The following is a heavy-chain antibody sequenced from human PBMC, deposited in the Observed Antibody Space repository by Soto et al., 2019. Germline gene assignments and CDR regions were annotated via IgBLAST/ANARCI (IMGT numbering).Heavy chain of an antibody. Sequence: PSETLSLTCTVSGGSISSGGYYWSLIRQHPGKGLEWIGYIYYSGSTYYNPSLKSRVTISVDTSKNQFSLKLSSVTAADTAVYYCARELVLLWFGELHDWFDPWGQGTLVTVSS. CDR2: IYYSGST. J-gene: IGHJ5*02. D-gene: IGHD3-10*01. V-gene: IGHV4-31*03. CDR3: ARELVLLWFGELHDWFDP. CDR1: GGSISSGGYY.